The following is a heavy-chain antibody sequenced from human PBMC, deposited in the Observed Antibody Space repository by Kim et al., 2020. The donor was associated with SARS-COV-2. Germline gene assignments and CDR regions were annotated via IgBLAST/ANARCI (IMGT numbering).Heavy chain of an antibody. J-gene: IGHJ5*02. CDR2: DYYRGTT. CDR1: GGSIISNSYN. V-gene: IGHV4-39*06. D-gene: IGHD6-13*01. CDR3: SRPHGSSNVGEWFDP. Sequence: SETLSLTCSVSGGSIISNSYNYCCMRQQPPEKGVELIRSDYYRGTTYYPPPLNRRITFSVATSKNQSLLQRNAVTAANTALYCCSRPHGSSNVGEWFDP.